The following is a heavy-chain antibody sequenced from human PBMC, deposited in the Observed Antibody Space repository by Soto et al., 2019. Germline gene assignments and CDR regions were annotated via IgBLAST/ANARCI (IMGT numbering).Heavy chain of an antibody. Sequence: SVKVSCKASGGTFSSYAISWVRQAPGQGLEWMGGIIPIFGTANYAQKFQGRVTITADESTSTAYMELSSLRSEDTAVYYCARSGTYYYDSSGFYNWFDPWGQGTLVTVSS. CDR1: GGTFSSYA. D-gene: IGHD3-22*01. CDR2: IIPIFGTA. CDR3: ARSGTYYYDSSGFYNWFDP. V-gene: IGHV1-69*13. J-gene: IGHJ5*02.